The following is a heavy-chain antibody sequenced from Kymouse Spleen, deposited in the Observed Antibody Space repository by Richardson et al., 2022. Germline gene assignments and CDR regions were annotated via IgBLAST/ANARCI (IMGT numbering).Heavy chain of an antibody. J-gene: IGHJ4*02. CDR2: IWYDGSNK. Sequence: QVQLVESGGGVVQPGRSLRLSCAASGFTFSSYGMHWVRQAPGKGLEWVAVIWYDGSNKYYADSVKGRFTISRDNSKNTLYLQMNSLRAEDTAVYYCARGDYYGSGSYYDYWGQGTLVTVSS. D-gene: IGHD3-10*01. CDR1: GFTFSSYG. V-gene: IGHV3-33*01. CDR3: ARGDYYGSGSYYDY.